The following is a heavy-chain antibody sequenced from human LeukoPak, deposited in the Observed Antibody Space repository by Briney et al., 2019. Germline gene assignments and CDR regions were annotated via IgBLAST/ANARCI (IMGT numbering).Heavy chain of an antibody. CDR3: ARKRTGDRGYYFDY. Sequence: PSETLSLTCTVSGGSISSYYWSWIRQPPGKGLEWIGYFYYSGSTNYNPSLKTRVTISVDTSKNQFSLKLSSVTAADTAVYYCARKRTGDRGYYFDYWGQGTLVTVSS. CDR1: GGSISSYY. D-gene: IGHD1-1*01. V-gene: IGHV4-59*01. CDR2: FYYSGST. J-gene: IGHJ4*02.